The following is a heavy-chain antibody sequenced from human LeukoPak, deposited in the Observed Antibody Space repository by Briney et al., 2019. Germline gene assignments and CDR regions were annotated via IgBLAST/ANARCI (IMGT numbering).Heavy chain of an antibody. J-gene: IGHJ4*02. V-gene: IGHV3-30*04. Sequence: PGGSLRLSCAASGFTFSSYAMHWVRQAPGKGLEWVAVISYDGSNKYYADSVKGRFTISRDNSKNTLYLQMNSLRAEDTAVYSCAKGYYGSGSYGWFGYWGQGTLVTVSS. D-gene: IGHD3-10*01. CDR2: ISYDGSNK. CDR3: AKGYYGSGSYGWFGY. CDR1: GFTFSSYA.